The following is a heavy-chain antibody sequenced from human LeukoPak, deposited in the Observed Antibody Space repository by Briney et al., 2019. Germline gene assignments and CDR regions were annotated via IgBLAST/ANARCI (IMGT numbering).Heavy chain of an antibody. Sequence: GASVRVSCKVSGYTLTELSMHWVRQAPGKGLEWMGGFYAEDVETIYAQKLQGRVTMTEDTSTDTAYMELSSVRSEDTAVYYCATADSSSSDWGQGTLVTVSS. CDR2: FYAEDVET. J-gene: IGHJ4*02. CDR1: GYTLTELS. CDR3: ATADSSSSD. D-gene: IGHD6-6*01. V-gene: IGHV1-24*01.